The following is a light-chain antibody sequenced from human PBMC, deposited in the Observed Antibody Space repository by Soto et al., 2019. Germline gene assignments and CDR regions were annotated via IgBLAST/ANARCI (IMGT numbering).Light chain of an antibody. CDR3: CSYAGSSYV. Sequence: QSALTQPASVSGSPGQSITISCTGTSSDVGSYNLVSWYQQHPGKAPKLMIYEGSKRPSGVSNRFSGSKSGNTASLTISGLQAEDEDDYYCCSYAGSSYVFGTGTKLTVL. CDR2: EGS. CDR1: SSDVGSYNL. J-gene: IGLJ1*01. V-gene: IGLV2-23*01.